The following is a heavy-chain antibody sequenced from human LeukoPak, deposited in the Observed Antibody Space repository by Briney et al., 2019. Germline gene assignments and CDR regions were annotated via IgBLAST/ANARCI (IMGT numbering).Heavy chain of an antibody. D-gene: IGHD2-21*01. CDR2: IYYSGST. Sequence: SETLSLTCTVSGGSISSYYWSWIRQPPGKGLEWIGYIYYSGSTNYNPSLKSRVTISVDTSKNQFSLKLSSVTAADTAVYYCAGSYCGGDCYAGGRYFDYWGQGTLVTVSS. CDR3: AGSYCGGDCYAGGRYFDY. J-gene: IGHJ4*02. CDR1: GGSISSYY. V-gene: IGHV4-59*01.